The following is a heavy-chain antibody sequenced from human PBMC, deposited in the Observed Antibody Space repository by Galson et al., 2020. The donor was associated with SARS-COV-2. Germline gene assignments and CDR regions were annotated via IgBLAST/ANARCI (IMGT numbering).Heavy chain of an antibody. Sequence: GESLKISCAASGFTFSSYSMNWVRQAPGKGLEWVSSVSSSSSYKYYADSVWGRFTISRDNAENSLYLQMNSLRAEDAAVYYCARDLRGISPDALDLWGQGTMVTVSS. J-gene: IGHJ3*01. D-gene: IGHD3-16*01. CDR2: VSSSSSYK. V-gene: IGHV3-21*01. CDR3: ARDLRGISPDALDL. CDR1: GFTFSSYS.